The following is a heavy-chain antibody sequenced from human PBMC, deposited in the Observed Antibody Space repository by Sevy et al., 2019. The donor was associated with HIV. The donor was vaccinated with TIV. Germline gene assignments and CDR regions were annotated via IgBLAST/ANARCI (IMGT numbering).Heavy chain of an antibody. V-gene: IGHV1-18*01. J-gene: IGHJ6*02. CDR3: TRVDPYYEFGDV. CDR2: ITAYKDNT. CDR1: GYTLNNYG. Sequence: ASVKVSCKASGYTLNNYGISWVRQAPGQGLEWIGWITAYKDNTNHAQNFQGRVTMTTDTSTSTAYMELRSLRSDDTAVYYCTRVDPYYEFGDVWGQGTTVTVSS. D-gene: IGHD3-3*01.